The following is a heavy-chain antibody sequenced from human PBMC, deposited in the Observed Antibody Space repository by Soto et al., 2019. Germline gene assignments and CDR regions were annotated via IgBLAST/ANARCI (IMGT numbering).Heavy chain of an antibody. V-gene: IGHV3-23*01. CDR1: GFTFSSYT. CDR3: AKAWGIDY. CDR2: ISGSGSST. J-gene: IGHJ4*02. Sequence: GGSLRLSCAASGFTFSSYTMSWVRQAPGKGLEWVSTISGSGSSTYSADSVKGRFTISRDNSKNTLYLQMNSLRVEDTAIYYGAKAWGIDYWGQGTLVTVSS. D-gene: IGHD7-27*01.